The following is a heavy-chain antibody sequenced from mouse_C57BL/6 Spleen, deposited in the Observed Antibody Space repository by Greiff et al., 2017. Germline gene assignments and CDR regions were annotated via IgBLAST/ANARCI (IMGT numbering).Heavy chain of an antibody. CDR3: ARGRGYYAMDY. V-gene: IGHV1-82*01. J-gene: IGHJ4*01. CDR2: IYPGDGDT. Sequence: VKLMESGPELVKPGASVKISCKASGYAFSSSWMNWVKQRPGKGLEWIGRIYPGDGDTNYNGKFKGKATLTADKSSSTAYMQLSSLTSEDSAVYFCARGRGYYAMDYWGQGTSVTVSS. CDR1: GYAFSSSW.